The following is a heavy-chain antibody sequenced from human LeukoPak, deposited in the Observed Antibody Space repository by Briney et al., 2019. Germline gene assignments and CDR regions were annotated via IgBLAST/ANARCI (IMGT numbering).Heavy chain of an antibody. CDR2: ITSSSNYI. D-gene: IGHD3-10*01. CDR1: GFTFSSYN. J-gene: IGHJ4*02. Sequence: IPGGSLRLSCAAPGFTFSSYNMNWVRQAPGKGLEWVSSITSSSNYIYYADSVKGRFTISSDNAKNSLYLQMNSLRAEDTTVYYCARDCWDYGSGSYCGIDYWGQGTLVTVSS. V-gene: IGHV3-21*03. CDR3: ARDCWDYGSGSYCGIDY.